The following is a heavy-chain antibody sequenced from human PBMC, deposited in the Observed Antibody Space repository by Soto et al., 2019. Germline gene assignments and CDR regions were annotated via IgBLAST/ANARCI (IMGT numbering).Heavy chain of an antibody. CDR1: GFTFSSYA. J-gene: IGHJ4*02. CDR3: ARGESFDY. Sequence: QVQLVESGGGVVQPGRSLRLSCAASGFTFSSYAMHWVRQAPGKGLEWVAVISYDGSNKYYADSVKGRFTISRDNSKNTLYLQMNSLRAEDTAVYYCARGESFDYLGQGTLVTVSS. CDR2: ISYDGSNK. V-gene: IGHV3-30-3*01. D-gene: IGHD2-21*01.